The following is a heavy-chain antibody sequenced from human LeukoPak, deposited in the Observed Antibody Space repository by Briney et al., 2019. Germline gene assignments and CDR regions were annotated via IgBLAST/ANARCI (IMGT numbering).Heavy chain of an antibody. CDR2: IYHSGST. CDR1: GYSISSGYY. V-gene: IGHV4-38-2*02. CDR3: ARDGPYYYDSSGYYDAFDI. Sequence: SETLSPTCTVSGYSISSGYYWGWIRQPPGKGLEWIGSIYHSGSTYYNPSLKSRVTMSLDTSKNQFSLKLGSVTAADTAVYYCARDGPYYYDSSGYYDAFDIWGQGTMVTVSS. D-gene: IGHD3-22*01. J-gene: IGHJ3*02.